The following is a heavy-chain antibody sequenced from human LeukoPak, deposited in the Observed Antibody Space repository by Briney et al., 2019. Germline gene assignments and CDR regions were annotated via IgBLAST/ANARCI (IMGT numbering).Heavy chain of an antibody. CDR3: AADSSGYWGYFDY. CDR1: GYSISSGYY. J-gene: IGHJ4*02. Sequence: PSETLSLTCTVSGYSISSGYYWGWIRQPPGKGLEWIGSIYHSGSTYYNPSLKSRVTISVDTSKNQFSLKLSSVTAADTAVYYCAADSSGYWGYFDYWGQGTLVTVSS. D-gene: IGHD3-22*01. CDR2: IYHSGST. V-gene: IGHV4-38-2*02.